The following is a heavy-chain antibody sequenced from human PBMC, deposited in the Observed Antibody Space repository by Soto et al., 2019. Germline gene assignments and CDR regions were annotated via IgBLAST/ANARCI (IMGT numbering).Heavy chain of an antibody. Sequence: QVQLRESGPGLVKPSQTLSLTCTVSGGSISSGGYYWSCIRQHPGKCLEWIGYIYYSGSTYYNPSLKSRVTISVDTSKNQFSLKRSSVTAADTAVYYCARDGWDDYGDYAHPRVGYCDLWGRGTLVTVSS. CDR1: GGSISSGGYY. V-gene: IGHV4-31*03. CDR2: IYYSGST. CDR3: ARDGWDDYGDYAHPRVGYCDL. J-gene: IGHJ2*01. D-gene: IGHD4-17*01.